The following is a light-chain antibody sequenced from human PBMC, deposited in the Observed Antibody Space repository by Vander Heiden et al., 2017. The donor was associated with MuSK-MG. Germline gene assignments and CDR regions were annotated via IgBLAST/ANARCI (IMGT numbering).Light chain of an antibody. CDR3: SSFTSSSSLHWV. CDR1: SSDVGGYNY. J-gene: IGLJ3*02. Sequence: QSALPQPASVSASPGQSITISCSGTSSDVGGYNYVSWYQQHPGKAPKVLIYEVSNRPSGVSNRFSGSKSGNTASLTISGLQAEDEADYYCSSFTSSSSLHWVFGGGTKLTVL. CDR2: EVS. V-gene: IGLV2-14*01.